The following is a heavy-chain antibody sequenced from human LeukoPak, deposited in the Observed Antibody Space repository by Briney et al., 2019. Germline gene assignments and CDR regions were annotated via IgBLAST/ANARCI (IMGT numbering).Heavy chain of an antibody. D-gene: IGHD3-22*01. Sequence: PSETLSLSCTVSGGSVSDYYRSWIRQTAGKELEWIGRVYTGGSTNYNPSLKSRVTMSLGESKNEVFLKLFSVTAADTAVYFCANLPPYYYDGRRSYGWGQGTLVAVSS. J-gene: IGHJ1*01. CDR3: ANLPPYYYDGRRSYG. CDR1: GGSVSDYY. CDR2: VYTGGST. V-gene: IGHV4-4*07.